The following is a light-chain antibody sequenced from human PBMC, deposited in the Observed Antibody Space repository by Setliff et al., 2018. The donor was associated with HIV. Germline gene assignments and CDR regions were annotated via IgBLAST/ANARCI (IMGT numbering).Light chain of an antibody. Sequence: QSVLTQPASVSGSPGQSITISCTGSSSDVGGYNYVSWYQQHPGKAPKLMIYEVRNRPSGGSNRFSGSKSGNTASLTISGLQAEDEADYYCSSYTSSSTRVFRTGTKVTVL. CDR2: EVR. J-gene: IGLJ1*01. CDR1: SSDVGGYNY. V-gene: IGLV2-14*01. CDR3: SSYTSSSTRV.